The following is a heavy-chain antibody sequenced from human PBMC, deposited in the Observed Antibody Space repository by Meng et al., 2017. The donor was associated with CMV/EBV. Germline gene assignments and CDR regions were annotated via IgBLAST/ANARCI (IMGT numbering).Heavy chain of an antibody. CDR3: ARSFRFGHSSPTGYYYYGMDV. V-gene: IGHV5-51*01. CDR1: GYSFTSYW. D-gene: IGHD6-13*01. Sequence: GESLKISCKGSGYSFTSYWIGRVRQMPGKGLEWMGIIYPGDSDTRYSPSFQGQVTISADKSISTAYLQWSSLKASDTAMYYCARSFRFGHSSPTGYYYYGMDVWGQGTTVTVSS. CDR2: IYPGDSDT. J-gene: IGHJ6*02.